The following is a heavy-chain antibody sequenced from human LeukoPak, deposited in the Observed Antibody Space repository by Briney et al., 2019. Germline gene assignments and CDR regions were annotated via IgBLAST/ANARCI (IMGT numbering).Heavy chain of an antibody. J-gene: IGHJ4*02. CDR2: ISSSGSTI. D-gene: IGHD6-19*01. CDR1: GFTFSSYE. V-gene: IGHV3-48*03. Sequence: PGGSLRLSCAASGFTFSSYEMNWVRQAPGKGLEWVSYISSSGSTIYYADSVKGRFTISRDNAKNSLYLQMNSLRAEDMAVYYCASVKWIAVAALDYWGQGTLVTVPS. CDR3: ASVKWIAVAALDY.